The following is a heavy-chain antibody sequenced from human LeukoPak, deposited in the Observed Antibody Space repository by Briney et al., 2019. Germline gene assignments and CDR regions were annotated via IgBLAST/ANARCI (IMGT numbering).Heavy chain of an antibody. J-gene: IGHJ6*03. D-gene: IGHD3-10*01. CDR1: GFTFSDYS. CDR3: ARVNYYGSGDPINYYYYYYMDV. CDR2: ISSIRSYI. V-gene: IGHV3-21*01. Sequence: NPGGSLRLSCAGSGFTFSDYSMNWVRQAPGKGLEWVSSISSIRSYIYYGDSVKGRFTISRDNAKNSPYLQMNSLRAEDTAVYYCARVNYYGSGDPINYYYYYYMDVWGKGTTVTISS.